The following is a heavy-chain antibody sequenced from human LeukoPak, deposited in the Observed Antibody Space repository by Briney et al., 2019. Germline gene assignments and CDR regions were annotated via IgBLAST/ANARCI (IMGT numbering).Heavy chain of an antibody. Sequence: GGSLRLSCAASGFTFSTNLIHLVRQAPGKGLEWVALISYAGTNEYYADSVEGRFTISRDNSKNTLYLQMSSLRAEDTAVYYCARGSENYYYMDVWGKGTTVTVSS. J-gene: IGHJ6*03. CDR1: GFTFSTNL. CDR3: ARGSENYYYMDV. V-gene: IGHV3-30*04. D-gene: IGHD1-14*01. CDR2: ISYAGTNE.